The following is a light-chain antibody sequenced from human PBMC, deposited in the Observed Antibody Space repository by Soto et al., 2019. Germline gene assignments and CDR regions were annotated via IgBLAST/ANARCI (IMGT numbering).Light chain of an antibody. Sequence: EIVLTQSPGTLSLYPGERVTLSCRASQSVSSSYLAWYQQKPGQAPNLLIYAASSRATGIPDRFSGSGSGTDFTLTISRLEPEDFAVYYCQQYGSSPRTFGQGTKVDI. V-gene: IGKV3-20*01. J-gene: IGKJ1*01. CDR3: QQYGSSPRT. CDR2: AAS. CDR1: QSVSSSY.